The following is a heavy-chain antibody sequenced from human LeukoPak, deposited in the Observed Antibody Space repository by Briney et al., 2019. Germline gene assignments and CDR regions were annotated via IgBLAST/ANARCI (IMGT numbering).Heavy chain of an antibody. CDR2: ISRSGSNI. CDR3: AREESQWEQCVSVFDP. D-gene: IGHD1-26*01. CDR1: GFTLSGYY. Sequence: PGGSLRLSCAASGFTLSGYYMSWIRQAPGKGLEWVSYISRSGSNICYADSVKGRFTISRDNAKNSLYLQMNSLRAEDTAVYYWAREESQWEQCVSVFDPWGQGTLVTVSS. J-gene: IGHJ5*02. V-gene: IGHV3-11*01.